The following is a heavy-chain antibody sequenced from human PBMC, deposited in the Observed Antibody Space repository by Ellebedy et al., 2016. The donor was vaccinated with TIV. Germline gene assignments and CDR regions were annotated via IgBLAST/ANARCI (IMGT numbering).Heavy chain of an antibody. D-gene: IGHD1-26*01. CDR1: GFTFSSHA. CDR2: ISYTGGSQ. CDR3: AGEVGCRQINS. Sequence: PGGSLRLSCAVSGFTFSSHAMHWVRQAPGKGLEWVATISYTGGSQNYSDSVKGRFTISRDNSKNTLYLQMNSLRVEDTAVYYCAGEVGCRQINSWGQGTQVTVSS. V-gene: IGHV3-30-3*01. J-gene: IGHJ4*02.